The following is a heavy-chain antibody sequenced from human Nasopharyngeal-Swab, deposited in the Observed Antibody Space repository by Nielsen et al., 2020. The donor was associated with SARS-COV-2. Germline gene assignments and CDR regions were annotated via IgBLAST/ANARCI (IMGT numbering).Heavy chain of an antibody. CDR2: IYSGGST. J-gene: IGHJ4*02. D-gene: IGHD2-8*01. Sequence: GESLKISCVASGFTVSSNYMSWVRQAPGKGLEWVSVIYSGGSTYYADSVKGRFTISRDNSKNTLYLQMNSLRAEDTAVYYCARQGFVLYFDYWGQGTLVTVSS. CDR3: ARQGFVLYFDY. CDR1: GFTVSSNY. V-gene: IGHV3-66*02.